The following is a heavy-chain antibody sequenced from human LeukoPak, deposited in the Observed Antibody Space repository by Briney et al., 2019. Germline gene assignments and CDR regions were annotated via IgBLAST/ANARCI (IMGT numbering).Heavy chain of an antibody. V-gene: IGHV3-30*18. J-gene: IGHJ4*02. CDR2: ILIDAKKI. D-gene: IGHD1-26*01. Sequence: GRSLRLSCAASGFTFSNYGMHWVRQAPGKGLEWVAVILIDAKKIYNLDSVKGRFTVSRDNSKSMFYMQMDGLRVEDTAVYYCVKGGYSGSPYGYYDYWGQGTLVTVSS. CDR1: GFTFSNYG. CDR3: VKGGYSGSPYGYYDY.